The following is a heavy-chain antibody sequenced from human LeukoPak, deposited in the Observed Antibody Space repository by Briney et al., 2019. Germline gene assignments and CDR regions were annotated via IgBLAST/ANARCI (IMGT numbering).Heavy chain of an antibody. CDR2: IYPGDSDT. CDR3: ARHLPRGGLSTPDFDY. Sequence: PGESLKISCKGSGYSFTSYWIGWVRQMPGKGLEWMGIIYPGDSDTRYSPSFQGQVTISADKSISTAYLQWSSLKASDTAMYYCARHLPRGGLSTPDFDYWGQGTLVTVSS. D-gene: IGHD3-16*01. CDR1: GYSFTSYW. V-gene: IGHV5-51*01. J-gene: IGHJ4*02.